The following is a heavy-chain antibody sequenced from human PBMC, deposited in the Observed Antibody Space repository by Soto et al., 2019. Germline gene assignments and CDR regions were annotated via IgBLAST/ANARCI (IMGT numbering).Heavy chain of an antibody. J-gene: IGHJ5*02. CDR3: TRRVSVAVSDASPDWFDP. V-gene: IGHV3-48*03. CDR1: GFTLTSYE. Sequence: GGPLRLSCVASGFTLTSYEMNWVRQAPGKGLEWVAKISSSSSSTFYADSVKGRFVISRDNIKTSASLHLNNLRAEDAAVYYCTRRVSVAVSDASPDWFDPWGPGTLVTVSS. D-gene: IGHD2-2*01. CDR2: ISSSSSST.